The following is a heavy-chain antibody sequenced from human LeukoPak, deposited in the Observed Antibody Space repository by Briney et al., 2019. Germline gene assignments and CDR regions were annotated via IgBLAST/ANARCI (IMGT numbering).Heavy chain of an antibody. CDR3: ARGAEYYAIWRGYAGYSDY. Sequence: SETLSLTCLVSGDSINSRNFYWGWMRQLPGKGLQWIGSIYYTGSSYYNPSLRSRITISLDRSKQKFSLKLTSVTAADTAVYFCARGAEYYAIWRGYAGYSDYWGQGISVTVSS. D-gene: IGHD3-3*01. CDR1: GDSINSRNFY. CDR2: IYYTGSS. V-gene: IGHV4-39*07. J-gene: IGHJ4*02.